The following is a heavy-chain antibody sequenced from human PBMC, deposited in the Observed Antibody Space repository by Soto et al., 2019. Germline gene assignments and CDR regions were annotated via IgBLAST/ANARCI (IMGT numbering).Heavy chain of an antibody. V-gene: IGHV3-30-3*01. J-gene: IGHJ3*01. CDR3: AKGFIVVVTAIRPDDNFGV. D-gene: IGHD2-21*02. CDR1: GFAFSGYS. CDR2: TSSDGGTK. Sequence: QVQLMESGGGVVQPGGSLRLSSETSGFAFSGYSMHWFRQAPGKGLEWVAVTSSDGGTKFYADSVKGRFTVSRDNSKNTLYLQMNSLSAEDTAVYYCAKGFIVVVTAIRPDDNFGVWGQGTMVTVSS.